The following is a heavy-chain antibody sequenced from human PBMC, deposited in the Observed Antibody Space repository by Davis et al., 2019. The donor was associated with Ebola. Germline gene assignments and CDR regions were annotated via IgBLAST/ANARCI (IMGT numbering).Heavy chain of an antibody. CDR3: ARAGFGEIYFDY. J-gene: IGHJ4*02. CDR1: GFTFSSYD. Sequence: GESLKISCAASGFTFSSYDMHWVRQATGKGLGWVSAIGTAGDTYYPGSVKGRFTISREKAKNSLYLQMNSLRGEDTAVYYCARAGFGEIYFDYWGQGTLVTVSS. D-gene: IGHD3-10*01. CDR2: IGTAGDT. V-gene: IGHV3-13*01.